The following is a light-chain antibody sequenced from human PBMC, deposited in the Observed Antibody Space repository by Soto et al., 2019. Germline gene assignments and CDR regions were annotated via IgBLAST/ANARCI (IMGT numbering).Light chain of an antibody. CDR3: SSYTTGTTRYV. Sequence: QSVLTQPASVSGSPGQSITISCTGTSSDVGGYNYVSWYQQHPGKAPKLMIYEVSNRPSGVSNRFSGSKSGNTASLIISGLQAEDEADYYCSSYTTGTTRYVFGIGTKVTVL. CDR2: EVS. CDR1: SSDVGGYNY. J-gene: IGLJ1*01. V-gene: IGLV2-14*01.